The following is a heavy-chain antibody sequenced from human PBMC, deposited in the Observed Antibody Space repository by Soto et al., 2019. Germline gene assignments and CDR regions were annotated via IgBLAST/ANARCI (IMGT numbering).Heavy chain of an antibody. CDR3: AKLCRDSPRYWFFDL. CDR1: GFTFSSYG. J-gene: IGHJ2*01. CDR2: ISGRGGNT. D-gene: IGHD2-21*02. Sequence: PGGSLRLSCAASGFTFSSYGMTWVRQAPGKWLEWVSAISGRGGNTYYADSVKGRFTISRDNSKNTLYLLMNSLRAEDTAVYYCAKLCRDSPRYWFFDLWCRGTLVTVSS. V-gene: IGHV3-23*01.